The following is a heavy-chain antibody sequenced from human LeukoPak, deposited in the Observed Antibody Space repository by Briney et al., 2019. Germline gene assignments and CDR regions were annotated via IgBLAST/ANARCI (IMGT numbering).Heavy chain of an antibody. CDR3: ARKWGSSGWYSNGY. D-gene: IGHD6-19*01. Sequence: GGSLRLSFAASGFTVSSNYMSWVRQAPGKGLEWVSVIYSGGSTYYADSVKGRFTISRDNSKNTLYLQMNSLRAEDTAVYYCARKWGSSGWYSNGYWGQGTLVTVSS. CDR1: GFTVSSNY. V-gene: IGHV3-66*01. J-gene: IGHJ4*02. CDR2: IYSGGST.